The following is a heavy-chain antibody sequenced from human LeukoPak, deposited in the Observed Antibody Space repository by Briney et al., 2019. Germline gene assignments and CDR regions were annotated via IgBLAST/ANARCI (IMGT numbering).Heavy chain of an antibody. D-gene: IGHD1-26*01. CDR1: GYTFTRYY. V-gene: IGHV1-2*02. CDR3: ARSNVVGVTSPWYFDY. J-gene: IGHJ4*02. CDR2: IHSNSDDT. Sequence: GASVKVFCKASGYTFTRYYMHWVRQAPGQGLEWVGGIHSNSDDTNYAQKFQGRVTLTRETSISTAYMERSRLTSDDTAVYYCARSNVVGVTSPWYFDYWGQGTLVTVSS.